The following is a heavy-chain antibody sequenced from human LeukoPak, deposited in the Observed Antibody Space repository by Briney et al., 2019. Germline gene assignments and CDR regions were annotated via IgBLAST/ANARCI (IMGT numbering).Heavy chain of an antibody. V-gene: IGHV1-46*01. CDR3: ARDPGGNHFGPGTYFAY. D-gene: IGHD3-10*01. J-gene: IGHJ4*02. CDR1: GYTFIHYW. CDR2: IDGETGNT. Sequence: SVKVSCKASGYTFIHYWMHWVRQVRGQGPEWMGFIDGETGNTRYAQNFQGRITMTRDTSTGTVFMDLSSLRFDDTAVYYCARDPGGNHFGPGTYFAYWGQGSLVTVSS.